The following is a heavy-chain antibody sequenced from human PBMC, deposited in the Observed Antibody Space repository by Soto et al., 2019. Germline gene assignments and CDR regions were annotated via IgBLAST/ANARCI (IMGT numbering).Heavy chain of an antibody. J-gene: IGHJ4*02. V-gene: IGHV3-74*01. CDR3: AREQLWFGELGY. CDR1: GFTFSSYL. CDR2: ISTDGSTT. Sequence: PWGSLRLSCAASGFTFSSYLMHWVRQAPGKGLVWVSRISTDGSTTNYADSVKGRFTISRDNVKNTLYLQMNSLRAEDTAVYYCAREQLWFGELGYWGQGTLVTVS. D-gene: IGHD3-10*01.